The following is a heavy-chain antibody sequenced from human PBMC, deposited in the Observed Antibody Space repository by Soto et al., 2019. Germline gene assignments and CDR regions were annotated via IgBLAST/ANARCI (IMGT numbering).Heavy chain of an antibody. J-gene: IGHJ4*02. CDR1: GFTLRTSG. Sequence: QVQLVESGGGVVPPGGSLRLSCVASGFTLRTSGMHWVRQAPSKGLEWVAVISHDGSNQFYAESVKGRFTISRDNSKNMLYLQMNSLRADDSAVYFCAKDSSAAFDYWGQGTVVTVSS. CDR2: ISHDGSNQ. V-gene: IGHV3-30*18. CDR3: AKDSSAAFDY. D-gene: IGHD6-25*01.